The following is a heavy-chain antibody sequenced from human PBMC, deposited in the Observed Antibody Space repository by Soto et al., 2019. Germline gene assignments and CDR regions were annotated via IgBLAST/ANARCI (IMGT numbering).Heavy chain of an antibody. D-gene: IGHD3-10*01. J-gene: IGHJ6*02. CDR3: ARFGSAPYYYYGVDV. CDR1: GYTFTNYD. V-gene: IGHV1-18*01. Sequence: QVQLVQSETEVKKPGASVKVSCKASGYTFTNYDITWLRQAPGQGLEWMGWVSGYTGNTKYAQKFQDRVTMTTDTSTSTVYMELRSLRSDDTAVYYCARFGSAPYYYYGVDVWGQGTTVFVSS. CDR2: VSGYTGNT.